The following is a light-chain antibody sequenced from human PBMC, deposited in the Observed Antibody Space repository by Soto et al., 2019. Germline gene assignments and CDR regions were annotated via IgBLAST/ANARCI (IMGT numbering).Light chain of an antibody. CDR2: EVS. V-gene: IGLV2-8*01. Sequence: QSALTQPPSASGSPGQSVTISCTGKNSDAGSYNYVSWYQQHPGKAPKLMIFEVSKRPSGVPDRFSGSKSGNTASLTVSGLQAEDEADYYCSSYAGTNTRYLFGTGTKVTVL. CDR1: NSDAGSYNY. J-gene: IGLJ1*01. CDR3: SSYAGTNTRYL.